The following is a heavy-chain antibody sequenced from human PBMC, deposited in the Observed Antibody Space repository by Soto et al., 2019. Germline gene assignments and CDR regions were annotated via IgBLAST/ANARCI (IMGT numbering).Heavy chain of an antibody. CDR3: ARDITYCSGGSCYSDSLYYGMDV. Sequence: QVQLQESGPGLVKPSQTLSLTCTVSGGSVGSGDYSWSWIRQHPGKGLEWIGYIYNGGNTYYNPSLKSRVTISLDTSKNRFSLKLNSVTAADSAVYYCARDITYCSGGSCYSDSLYYGMDVWGQGTSVTVSS. CDR2: IYNGGNT. J-gene: IGHJ6*02. CDR1: GGSVGSGDYS. V-gene: IGHV4-31*03. D-gene: IGHD2-15*01.